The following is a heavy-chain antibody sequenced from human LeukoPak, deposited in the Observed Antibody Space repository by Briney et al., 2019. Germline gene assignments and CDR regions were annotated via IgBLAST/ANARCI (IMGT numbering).Heavy chain of an antibody. CDR3: AKDNSYSGSVY. Sequence: GGSLRLSCAASGFTFSSFAMTWVRQAPGEGLEWVSVISGDGSATYYADSVKGRFTTSRDNSKNTLYLQMDSLRAGDTAVYYCAKDNSYSGSVYWGQGTLVTVSS. D-gene: IGHD1-26*01. V-gene: IGHV3-23*01. CDR2: ISGDGSAT. J-gene: IGHJ4*02. CDR1: GFTFSSFA.